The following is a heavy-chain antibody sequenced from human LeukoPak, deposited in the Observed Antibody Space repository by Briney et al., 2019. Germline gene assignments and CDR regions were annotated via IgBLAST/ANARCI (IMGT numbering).Heavy chain of an antibody. Sequence: PSETLSLTCTVSGGSISSSSYYWGWIRQPPGKGLEWIGSIYYSGSTYYNPSLKSRVTISVDTSKNQFSLKLSSVTAADTAVYYCARVGITDYYGSGTYARFDYWGQGTLVTVSS. V-gene: IGHV4-39*07. CDR1: GGSISSSSYY. CDR2: IYYSGST. D-gene: IGHD3-10*01. J-gene: IGHJ4*02. CDR3: ARVGITDYYGSGTYARFDY.